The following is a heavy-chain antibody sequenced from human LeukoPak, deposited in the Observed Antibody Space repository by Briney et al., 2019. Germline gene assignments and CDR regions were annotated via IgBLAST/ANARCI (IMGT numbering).Heavy chain of an antibody. Sequence: PSETLSLTCAVYGGSFSGYYWSWIRQPPGKGLEWIGEINHSGGTNYNPSLKSRVTISVDTSKNQFSLKLSSVTAADTAVYYCARVLGERGDYFDYWGQGTLVTVSS. CDR1: GGSFSGYY. CDR3: ARVLGERGDYFDY. CDR2: INHSGGT. D-gene: IGHD3-16*01. V-gene: IGHV4-34*01. J-gene: IGHJ4*02.